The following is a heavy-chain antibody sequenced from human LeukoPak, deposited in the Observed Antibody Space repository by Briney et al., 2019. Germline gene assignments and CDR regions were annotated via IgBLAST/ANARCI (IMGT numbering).Heavy chain of an antibody. CDR1: GGSFSAYY. CDR3: ARDRYYGSGYDY. Sequence: PSETLSLTCAVYGGSFSAYYWSWIRQPPGKGLEWIGEINHSGSTNYNPSLKSRVTISVDTSKNQFSLKLSSVTAADTAVYYCARDRYYGSGYDYWGQGTLVTVSS. V-gene: IGHV4-34*01. J-gene: IGHJ4*02. CDR2: INHSGST. D-gene: IGHD3-10*01.